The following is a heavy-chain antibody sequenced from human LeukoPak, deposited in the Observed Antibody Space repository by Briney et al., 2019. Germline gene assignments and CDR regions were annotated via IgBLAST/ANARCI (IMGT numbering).Heavy chain of an antibody. V-gene: IGHV4-34*01. J-gene: IGHJ1*01. CDR2: INHSGST. CDR3: ARPGYSSSWYRAEYFQH. Sequence: SETLSLTCAVYGGSFSGYYWSWIRQPPGKGLEWIGEINHSGSTNYNPSLKSRVTISVDTSKNQFSLKLSSVTAADPAVYYCARPGYSSSWYRAEYFQHWGQGTLVTVSS. D-gene: IGHD6-13*01. CDR1: GGSFSGYY.